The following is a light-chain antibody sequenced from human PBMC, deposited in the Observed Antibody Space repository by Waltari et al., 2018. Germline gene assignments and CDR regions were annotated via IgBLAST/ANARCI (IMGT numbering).Light chain of an antibody. CDR1: ETVSSN. CDR2: GAS. Sequence: VVMTQSPATLSVSPGARATLSCRASETVSSNLAWYQQKPGQGLRLLIYGASTRATDIPARFSGSGSGTEFTLTISSLQSEDFAIYYCQQYNDWPSFGQGTKVEI. V-gene: IGKV3-15*01. CDR3: QQYNDWPS. J-gene: IGKJ1*01.